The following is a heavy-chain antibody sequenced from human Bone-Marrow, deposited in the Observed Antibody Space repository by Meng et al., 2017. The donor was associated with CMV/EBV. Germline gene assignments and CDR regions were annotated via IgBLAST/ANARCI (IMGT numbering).Heavy chain of an antibody. CDR3: ARGYYDFWSGGGLDV. V-gene: IGHV4-39*07. J-gene: IGHJ6*02. CDR1: GGSISSSSYY. CDR2: IYYSGST. D-gene: IGHD3-3*01. Sequence: SETLSLTCTVSGGSISSSSYYWGWIRQPPGKGLEWIGSIYYSGSTYYNPSLKSRVTISVDTSKNQFSLKLSSVTAADTAMYYCARGYYDFWSGGGLDVWGQGTTVTRLL.